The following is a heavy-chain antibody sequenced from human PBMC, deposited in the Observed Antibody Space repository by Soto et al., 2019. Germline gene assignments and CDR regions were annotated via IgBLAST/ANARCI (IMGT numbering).Heavy chain of an antibody. CDR1: GFTFSNYG. D-gene: IGHD3-9*01. J-gene: IGHJ4*02. V-gene: IGHV3-30*18. Sequence: QVQLVESGGGVVQPGRSLRLSCAASGFTFSNYGMHWVRQAPGKGLEWVAVISYDVSNKYYADSVKGRFTISRDNSKNTLYLQMNSLIAEDTAVYYCAKDRFYDILTGYDYWGQGTLVTVSS. CDR2: ISYDVSNK. CDR3: AKDRFYDILTGYDY.